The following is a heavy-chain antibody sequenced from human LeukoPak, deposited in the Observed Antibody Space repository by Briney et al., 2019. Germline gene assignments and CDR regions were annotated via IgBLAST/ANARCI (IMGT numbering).Heavy chain of an antibody. D-gene: IGHD6-19*01. J-gene: IGHJ4*02. V-gene: IGHV4-31*03. CDR2: IYYSGST. Sequence: SETLSLTCTVSGGSISSGGYSWSWIRQHPGKGLEWIGYIYYSGSTYYNPSLKSRVTISVDTSKNQFSLKLSSVTAADAAVYYCARNGHSSGWYYFDYWGQGTLVTVSS. CDR1: GGSISSGGYS. CDR3: ARNGHSSGWYYFDY.